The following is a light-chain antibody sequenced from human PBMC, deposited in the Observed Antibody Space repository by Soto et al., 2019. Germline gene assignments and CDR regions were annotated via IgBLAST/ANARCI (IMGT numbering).Light chain of an antibody. Sequence: EIVLTQSPATLSLSPGEKATLSCRASQSVKSHVAWYQLKPGQSPRLLIFDTTNRATDTLARFSGSGSGTDFTLTISRLEPEDFAVYYCQQRGNWPVTFGGGTKVEI. CDR3: QQRGNWPVT. J-gene: IGKJ4*01. CDR1: QSVKSH. V-gene: IGKV3-11*01. CDR2: DTT.